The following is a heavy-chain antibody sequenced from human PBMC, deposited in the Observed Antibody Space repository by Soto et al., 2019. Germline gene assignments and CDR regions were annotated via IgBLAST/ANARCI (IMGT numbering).Heavy chain of an antibody. J-gene: IGHJ5*01. D-gene: IGHD3-3*01. V-gene: IGHV4-34*01. CDR3: ARDPHEYWTSYWFDS. CDR2: VNHSGTT. CDR1: GGSFSGYY. Sequence: QVQLQQWGAGLLKPSETLSLTCAVYGGSFSGYYWTWIRQSPEKGLEWIGEVNHSGTTYYNPSLKTRVTISLHTPKNQFSLKMSSVTAADTAVYYCARDPHEYWTSYWFDSWGQGTLVTVSS.